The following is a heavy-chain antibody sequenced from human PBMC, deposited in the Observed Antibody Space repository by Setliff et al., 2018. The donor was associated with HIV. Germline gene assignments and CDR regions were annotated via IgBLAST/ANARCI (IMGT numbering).Heavy chain of an antibody. CDR3: ARDGAYVWGTYRYQGFDH. D-gene: IGHD3-16*02. V-gene: IGHV1-18*01. Sequence: ASVKVSCKASGYTFTSYGISWVRQAPGQGLEWMGWINAGNGNTKYSQKFQGRVTITRDTSATTVYMELSRLRSEDTAVYYCARDGAYVWGTYRYQGFDHWGQGTLVTVSS. J-gene: IGHJ4*02. CDR1: GYTFTSYG. CDR2: INAGNGNT.